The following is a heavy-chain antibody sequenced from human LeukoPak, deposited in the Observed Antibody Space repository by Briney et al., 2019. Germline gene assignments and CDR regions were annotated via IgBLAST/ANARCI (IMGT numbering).Heavy chain of an antibody. Sequence: PSETLSLTCAVYGGSFSGYYWSWVRQAPGKGLEWVSAISGSGGSTYYADSVKGRFTISRDNSKNTLYLQMNSLRAEDTAVYYCAKSSGSYYVYWLDPWGQGTLVTVSS. J-gene: IGHJ5*02. D-gene: IGHD1-26*01. CDR3: AKSSGSYYVYWLDP. CDR2: ISGSGGST. V-gene: IGHV3-23*01. CDR1: GGSFSGYY.